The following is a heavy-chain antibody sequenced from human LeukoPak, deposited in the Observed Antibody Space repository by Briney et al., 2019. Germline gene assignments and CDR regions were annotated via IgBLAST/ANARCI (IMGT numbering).Heavy chain of an antibody. CDR3: ARDGYSYGYSGFDY. D-gene: IGHD5-18*01. Sequence: ASVKVSCKASGYTFTSYAMHWVRQAPGQRLEWMGWINAGNGNAKYSQKFQGRVTITRDTSASTAYMELSSLRSEDTAVYYCARDGYSYGYSGFDYWGQGTLVTVSS. V-gene: IGHV1-3*01. J-gene: IGHJ4*02. CDR1: GYTFTSYA. CDR2: INAGNGNA.